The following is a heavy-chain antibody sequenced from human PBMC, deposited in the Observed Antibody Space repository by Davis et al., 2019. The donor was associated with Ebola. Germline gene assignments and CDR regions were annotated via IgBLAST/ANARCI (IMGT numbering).Heavy chain of an antibody. Sequence: GESLKISCAASGFTFSSYGMHWVRQAPGKGLEWVAVISYDGSNRYYADSVKGRFTISRDNSKNTLYLQMNSLRAEDTAVYYCAKALIHCSSTSCYVPFDYWGQGTLVTVSS. CDR1: GFTFSSYG. V-gene: IGHV3-30*18. J-gene: IGHJ4*02. CDR2: ISYDGSNR. CDR3: AKALIHCSSTSCYVPFDY. D-gene: IGHD2-2*01.